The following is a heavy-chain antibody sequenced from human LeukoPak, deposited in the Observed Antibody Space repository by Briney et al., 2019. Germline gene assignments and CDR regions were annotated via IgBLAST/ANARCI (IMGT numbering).Heavy chain of an antibody. CDR2: IYNDGINT. CDR1: EFTLSSHC. Sequence: PGGSLRLSCAPSEFTLSSHCMHWAPQVPEKGLVYVAYIYNDGINTNYADSEKARFPIPRENHKHTLYLQKKTHRVESTAVYYCVRDRPHNCFDPWGQGTLVTVSS. J-gene: IGHJ5*02. CDR3: VRDRPHNCFDP. V-gene: IGHV3-74*01.